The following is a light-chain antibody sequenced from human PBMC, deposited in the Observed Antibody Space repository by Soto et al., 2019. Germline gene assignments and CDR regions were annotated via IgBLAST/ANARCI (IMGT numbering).Light chain of an antibody. CDR3: QQYNSYPLT. CDR1: QSISSW. J-gene: IGKJ4*01. Sequence: DIQMTQSPSTLSASVGDRVTITCRASQSISSWLAWYQQKPGKAPKLLIYDAIMFGSGVPARFSGRGFGIVFTLTFSSLQPDDFATYYCQQYNSYPLTFGGGT. CDR2: DAI. V-gene: IGKV1-5*01.